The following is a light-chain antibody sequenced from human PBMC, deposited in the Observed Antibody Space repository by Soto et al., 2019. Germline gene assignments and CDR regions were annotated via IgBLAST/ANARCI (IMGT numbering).Light chain of an antibody. Sequence: AIQLTQSPASVSSSPGDRVTITCRASESISGYLAWYQQKPGKPPKLLIYSASTLHSGVPSRFSASGFGTDFTLAISGLESEDYGTYHCHQYYSFPPWTFGQGTKVDIK. J-gene: IGKJ1*01. CDR2: SAS. CDR3: HQYYSFPPWT. CDR1: ESISGY. V-gene: IGKV1-8*01.